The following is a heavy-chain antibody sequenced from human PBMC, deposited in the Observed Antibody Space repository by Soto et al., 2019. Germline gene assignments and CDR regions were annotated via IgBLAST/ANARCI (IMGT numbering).Heavy chain of an antibody. V-gene: IGHV1-69*13. CDR1: GGTFSSYA. CDR2: IIPIFGTA. J-gene: IGHJ4*02. Sequence: EASVKVSCKASGGTFSSYAISWVRQAPGQGLEWMGGIIPIFGTANYAQKFQGRVTITADESTSTAYMELSSLRSEDTAVYYCARVLRGYSYGYWGQGTLVTVSS. CDR3: ARVLRGYSYGY. D-gene: IGHD5-18*01.